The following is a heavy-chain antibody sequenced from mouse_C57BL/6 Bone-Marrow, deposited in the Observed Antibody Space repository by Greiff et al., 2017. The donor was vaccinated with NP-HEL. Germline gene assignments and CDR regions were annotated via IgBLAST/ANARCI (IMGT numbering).Heavy chain of an antibody. CDR1: GFNIKDDY. D-gene: IGHD1-1*01. CDR3: TTFPYYGSSQYYFDY. J-gene: IGHJ2*01. CDR2: IDPENGDT. V-gene: IGHV14-4*01. Sequence: VQLQQSGAELVRPGASVKLSCTASGFNIKDDYMHWVKQRPEQGLEWIGWIDPENGDTEYASKFQGKATITADTSSNTAYLQLSSLTSEDTAVYYCTTFPYYGSSQYYFDYWGQGTTLTVSS.